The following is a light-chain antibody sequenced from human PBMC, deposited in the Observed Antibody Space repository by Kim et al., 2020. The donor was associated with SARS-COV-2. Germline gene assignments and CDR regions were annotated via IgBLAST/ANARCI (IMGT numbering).Light chain of an antibody. J-gene: IGKJ4*01. CDR1: QDVTNY. CDR2: DAS. CDR3: QHYDDLPLT. V-gene: IGKV1-33*01. Sequence: APVGDQVTITCQSSQDVTNYLKWFQQKPGKAPPLLIYDASTLETGVPSRFSDSGSGTEFTFTISSLQPEDVATYYCQHYDDLPLTFGGGTKVDIK.